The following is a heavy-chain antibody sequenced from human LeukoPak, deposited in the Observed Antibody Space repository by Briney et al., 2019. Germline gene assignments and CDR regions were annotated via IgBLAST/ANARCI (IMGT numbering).Heavy chain of an antibody. V-gene: IGHV4-61*02. CDR3: ARDSEYSSSSAEYYFDY. CDR2: IYTSGST. CDR1: GGSISSGGYY. J-gene: IGHJ4*02. Sequence: SETLSLTCTVSGGSISSGGYYWSWIRQPAGKGLEWIGRIYTSGSTNYNPSLKSRVTMSVDTSKNQFSLKLSSVTAADTAVYYCARDSEYSSSSAEYYFDYWGQGTLVTVSS. D-gene: IGHD6-6*01.